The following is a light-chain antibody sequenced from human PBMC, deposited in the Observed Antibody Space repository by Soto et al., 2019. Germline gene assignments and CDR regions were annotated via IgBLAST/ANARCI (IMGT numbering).Light chain of an antibody. Sequence: DLPMAPSPSSLSASVGDRVTITCRASQSITNYLNWYQQKPGRAPKLLIYIASSLQSVVPSRFSGSGSGTDFTLTISSLQPEDFATYYCQQTYSFPRTFGQGTRVEIK. J-gene: IGKJ1*01. V-gene: IGKV1-39*01. CDR3: QQTYSFPRT. CDR1: QSITNY. CDR2: IAS.